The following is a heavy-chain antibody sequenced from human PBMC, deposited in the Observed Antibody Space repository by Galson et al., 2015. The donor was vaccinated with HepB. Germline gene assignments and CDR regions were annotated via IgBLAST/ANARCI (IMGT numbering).Heavy chain of an antibody. CDR1: GYTFTSYA. J-gene: IGHJ4*02. D-gene: IGHD3-10*01. Sequence: SVKVSCKASGYTFTSYAMHWVRQAPGQRLEWMGWINAGNGNTKYSQKFQGRVTITRDTSASTAYMELGSLRSEDTAVYYCARGWSSGSYYRYWGQGTLVTVSS. CDR2: INAGNGNT. V-gene: IGHV1-3*01. CDR3: ARGWSSGSYYRY.